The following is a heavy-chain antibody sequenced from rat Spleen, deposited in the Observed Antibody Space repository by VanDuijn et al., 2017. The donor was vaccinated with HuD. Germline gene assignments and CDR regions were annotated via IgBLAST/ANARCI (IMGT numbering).Heavy chain of an antibody. CDR1: GFTFSDYG. D-gene: IGHD1-9*01. V-gene: IGHV5-20*01. Sequence: EVQLVESGGGLVQPGRSMKLSCAASGFTFSDYGMAWVLQAPTKGLEWVASISYNGGTTNYPDSVKGRISISRDNAKSTLYVQLNSLRSEDTATYFCTRGIYYGYNAFVYWGQGTLVTVSS. CDR2: ISYNGGTT. CDR3: TRGIYYGYNAFVY. J-gene: IGHJ3*01.